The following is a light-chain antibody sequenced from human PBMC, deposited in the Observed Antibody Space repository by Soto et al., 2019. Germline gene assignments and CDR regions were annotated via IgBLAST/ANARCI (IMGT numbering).Light chain of an antibody. V-gene: IGKV1D-13*01. CDR1: QGISSA. CDR3: QQFNNYLLT. J-gene: IGKJ4*01. Sequence: AIQLTQSPSSLSASVGDRVTITCRASQGISSALAWYQQKPGKAPKLLIYDASSLESGAPSRFSGSGSGTDFTLTISSLQPEDFATYYCQQFNNYLLTFGGGTKVDNK. CDR2: DAS.